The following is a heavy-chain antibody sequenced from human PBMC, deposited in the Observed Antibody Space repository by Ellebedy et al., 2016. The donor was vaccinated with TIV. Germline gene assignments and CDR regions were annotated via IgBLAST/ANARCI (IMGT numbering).Heavy chain of an antibody. CDR3: ARDKADDFGGVNVQPYFQY. J-gene: IGHJ1*01. D-gene: IGHD3-16*02. CDR1: GFTFSSFG. Sequence: GGSLRLXXAASGFTFSSFGMHWVRQAPGKGLEWVAVIWYDGSNTDYGDSVKGRFTISRDNSKNTLFLQMNSLRAEDTAVYYCARDKADDFGGVNVQPYFQYWGQGTLVTVSS. V-gene: IGHV3-33*01. CDR2: IWYDGSNT.